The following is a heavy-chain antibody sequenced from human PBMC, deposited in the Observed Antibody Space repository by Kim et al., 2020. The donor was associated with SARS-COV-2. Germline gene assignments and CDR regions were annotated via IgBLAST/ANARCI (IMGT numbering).Heavy chain of an antibody. CDR1: GFTFSSCT. CDR2: IPSNGGST. V-gene: IGHV3-64D*06. Sequence: GGSLRLSCSASGFTFSSCTMHWVRQAPGKGLEYVSGIPSNGGSTYYADSVKGRFTISRDNSKNTLYLQMGSLRPDDTAVYYCVKGKGIADSPYWGQGTLVTVSS. CDR3: VKGKGIADSPY. J-gene: IGHJ4*02. D-gene: IGHD6-13*01.